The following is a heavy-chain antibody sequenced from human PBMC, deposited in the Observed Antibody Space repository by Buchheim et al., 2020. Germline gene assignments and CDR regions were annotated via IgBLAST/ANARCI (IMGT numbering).Heavy chain of an antibody. CDR2: IYPRDSDM. D-gene: IGHD2-2*01. CDR1: GYSFTDYW. J-gene: IGHJ4*02. CDR3: VRGSGYCSSTRCYLFDY. V-gene: IGHV5-51*01. Sequence: EVQLVQSGAEVKKPGESLKISCKGSGYSFTDYWIGWVRQMPGKGLEWMGMIYPRDSDMRYSPSFQGQVTISADKTISSAYLQWSSLKASDTAMYYCVRGSGYCSSTRCYLFDYWGQGTL.